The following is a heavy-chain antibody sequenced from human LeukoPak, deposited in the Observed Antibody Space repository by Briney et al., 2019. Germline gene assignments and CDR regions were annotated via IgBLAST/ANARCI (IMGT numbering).Heavy chain of an antibody. CDR3: AKTLLLGFYYGMDV. CDR1: GFTFDDYA. D-gene: IGHD1-26*01. CDR2: IRWNSGSI. J-gene: IGHJ6*02. Sequence: GRSLRLSCAASGFTFDDYAMHWVRQAPGKGLEWVSGIRWNSGSIGYADSVKGRFTISRDNAKNSLYLQMNSLRAEDTALYYCAKTLLLGFYYGMDVWGQGTTGTVSS. V-gene: IGHV3-9*01.